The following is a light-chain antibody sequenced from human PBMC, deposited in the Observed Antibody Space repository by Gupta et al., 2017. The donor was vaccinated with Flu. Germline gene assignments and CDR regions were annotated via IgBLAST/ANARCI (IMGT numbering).Light chain of an antibody. CDR2: EDS. CDR1: ALPKKY. CDR3: SSTESSGNHRV. V-gene: IGLV3-10*01. J-gene: IGLJ3*02. Sequence: SYELSQPPSVSVSPGQTSRITCSGAALPKKYAYWYQQTSGQPPVLVIYEDSKRHTGIPTRFSGTSSGTRASLTISGAQVEGEADYYCSSTESSGNHRVFGGGTKLTVL.